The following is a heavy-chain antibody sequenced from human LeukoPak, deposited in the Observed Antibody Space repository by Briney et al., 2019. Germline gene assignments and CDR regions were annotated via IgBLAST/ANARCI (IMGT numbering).Heavy chain of an antibody. V-gene: IGHV3-30-3*01. J-gene: IGHJ4*02. CDR1: GFTFSSYA. CDR2: ISYDGSNK. Sequence: GGSLRLSCAASGFTFSSYAMHWVRQAPGKGLEWVAVISYDGSNKYYADSVKGRFTISRDNSKNTLYLQMNSLRAEDTAVYYCARGDSNYYFDYWGQGTLVTVSS. D-gene: IGHD4-11*01. CDR3: ARGDSNYYFDY.